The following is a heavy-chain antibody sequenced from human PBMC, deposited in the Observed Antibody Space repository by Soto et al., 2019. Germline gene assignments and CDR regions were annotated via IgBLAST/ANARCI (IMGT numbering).Heavy chain of an antibody. D-gene: IGHD6-19*01. CDR3: ARGGGTYSSGWYSDS. J-gene: IGHJ4*02. CDR1: GVTFSTYS. CDR2: IIPTSGTA. V-gene: IGHV1-69*06. Sequence: QVQLVQSGAEVKKPGSSVKVSCKASGVTFSTYSISWVRQAPGQGLEWMGRIIPTSGTANYPQKFQGRVTITAANTTRIAYLELNSLRSEDTAVYYCARGGGTYSSGWYSDSWGQGTLVTVSS.